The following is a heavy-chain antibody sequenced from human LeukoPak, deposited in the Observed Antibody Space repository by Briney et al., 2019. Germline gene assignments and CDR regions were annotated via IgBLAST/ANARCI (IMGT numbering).Heavy chain of an antibody. CDR1: GFTFSSYS. CDR3: ARDLGGGTYCGGDCLPDAFDI. J-gene: IGHJ3*02. Sequence: PGGSLRLSCAATGFTFSSYSMNWVRQAPGKGLEWVSYISSSSTIYYADSVKGRFTISRDNAKNSLYLQMNSLRAEDTAVYYCARDLGGGTYCGGDCLPDAFDIWGQGTMVTVSS. D-gene: IGHD2-21*02. V-gene: IGHV3-48*01. CDR2: ISSSSTI.